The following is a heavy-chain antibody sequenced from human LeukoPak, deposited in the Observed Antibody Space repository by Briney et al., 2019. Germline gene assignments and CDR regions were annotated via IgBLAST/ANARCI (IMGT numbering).Heavy chain of an antibody. V-gene: IGHV3-30*01. CDR1: GFTFSSYA. CDR2: ISYDGSNK. D-gene: IGHD1-7*01. Sequence: GRSLRLSCAASGFTFSSYAMHWVRQAPGKGLEWVAVISYDGSNKYYADSVKGRFTISRDNSKNTLYLQMNSLRAEDTAVYYCARVRTGTTSGFDYWGQGTLVTVSS. J-gene: IGHJ4*02. CDR3: ARVRTGTTSGFDY.